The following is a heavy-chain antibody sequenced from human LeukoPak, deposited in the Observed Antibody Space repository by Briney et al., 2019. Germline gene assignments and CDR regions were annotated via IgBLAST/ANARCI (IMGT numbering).Heavy chain of an antibody. V-gene: IGHV4-59*01. CDR2: IYYSGST. CDR1: GGSISSYY. Sequence: SETLSLTCTVSGGSISSYYWSWIRQPPGKGLEWIGYIYYSGSTNYNPSLKSRVTISVDTSKNQFSLKLSSVTAADTAVYYCARGRDGGDYTPLDYWGQGNLVTVSS. J-gene: IGHJ4*02. CDR3: ARGRDGGDYTPLDY. D-gene: IGHD2-21*01.